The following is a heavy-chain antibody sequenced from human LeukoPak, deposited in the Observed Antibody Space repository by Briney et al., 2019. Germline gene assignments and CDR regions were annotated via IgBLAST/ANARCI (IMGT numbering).Heavy chain of an antibody. D-gene: IGHD7-27*01. CDR2: IYHSGST. V-gene: IGHV4-30-2*01. J-gene: IGHJ4*02. CDR3: ASSGDKKALFDY. CDR1: GGSISSGGYS. Sequence: PSETLSLTCAVSGGSISSGGYSWSWIRQPPGKGLEWIGYIYHSGSTYYNPSLKSRVTISVDRSKNQFSLKLCSVTAADTAVYYCASSGDKKALFDYWGQGTLVTVSS.